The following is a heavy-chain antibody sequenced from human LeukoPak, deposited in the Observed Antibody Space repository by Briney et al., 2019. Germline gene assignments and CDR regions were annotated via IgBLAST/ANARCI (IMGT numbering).Heavy chain of an antibody. V-gene: IGHV4-39*01. J-gene: IGHJ4*02. CDR2: IYYSGST. Sequence: SETLSLTCTVSGGSISSSSYYWGWIRQPPGKGLEWIGSIYYSGSTYYNPSLKSRVTISVDTSKNQFSLKLSSVTAADTAVYYCARHNDFFPPSGGFDYWGQGTLVTVSS. CDR1: GGSISSSSYY. CDR3: ARHNDFFPPSGGFDY. D-gene: IGHD3-3*01.